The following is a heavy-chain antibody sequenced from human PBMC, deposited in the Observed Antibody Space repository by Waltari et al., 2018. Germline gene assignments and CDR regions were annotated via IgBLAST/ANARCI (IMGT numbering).Heavy chain of an antibody. CDR2: INPSGGST. CDR3: ALDTGALWMDV. CDR1: TSSY. V-gene: IGHV1-46*01. J-gene: IGHJ6*02. Sequence: TSSYIHWVRQAPGQGLEWMGIINPSGGSTIYAQKFQGRVTMTRDTSTSTVYMELSSLRSDDTAVYYCALDTGALWMDVWGQGTTVTVSS. D-gene: IGHD2-21*01.